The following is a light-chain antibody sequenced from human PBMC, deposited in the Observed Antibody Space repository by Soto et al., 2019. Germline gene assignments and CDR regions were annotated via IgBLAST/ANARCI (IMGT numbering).Light chain of an antibody. CDR3: AAWDDSLNAL. J-gene: IGLJ1*01. CDR1: FSNIGDNA. V-gene: IGLV1-44*01. Sequence: QSVLTQPPSLSATPGQRVNISCSGSFSNIGDNAVNWYQQLPGAAPKLLIYLNDQRPSGVPDRFSGSKSGTSAFLAISGLQSEDEAGYYCAAWDDSLNALFGTGTKVTVL. CDR2: LND.